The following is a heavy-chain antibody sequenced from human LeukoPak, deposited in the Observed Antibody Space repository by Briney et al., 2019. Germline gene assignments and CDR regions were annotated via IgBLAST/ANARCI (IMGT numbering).Heavy chain of an antibody. CDR2: TNSDGSTT. V-gene: IGHV3-74*01. CDR3: ARNYYDKYDF. Sequence: PGGSLRFSCAASGFTFSTYWMHWVRQAPGKGLVWVSRTNSDGSTTSYADSVKGRFTISRDNAKNTLYLQMNSLRAEDTAVYYCARNYYDKYDFWGQGTLVTVSS. J-gene: IGHJ4*02. D-gene: IGHD3-22*01. CDR1: GFTFSTYW.